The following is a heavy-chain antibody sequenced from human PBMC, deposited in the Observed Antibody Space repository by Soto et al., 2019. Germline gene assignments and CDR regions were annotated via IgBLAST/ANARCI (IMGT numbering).Heavy chain of an antibody. V-gene: IGHV4-39*01. CDR3: AGLFPIIRTRPGDY. CDR2: FFYNGNT. Sequence: PSETLSLTCTVSGGPISSSGYYWGWFRQPPGKGLEWIGSFFYNGNTYYNSSLKSRVTISVDTSKNQFSLKLSSVTAADTAIYYSAGLFPIIRTRPGDYWGQGTLVTVSS. CDR1: GGPISSSGYY. J-gene: IGHJ4*02. D-gene: IGHD3-10*01.